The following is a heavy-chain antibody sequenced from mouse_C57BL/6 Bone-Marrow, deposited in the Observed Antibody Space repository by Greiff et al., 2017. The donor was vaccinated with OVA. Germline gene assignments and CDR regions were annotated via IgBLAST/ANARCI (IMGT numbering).Heavy chain of an antibody. CDR3: ARHEGLTGYFDV. CDR2: ISSGGSYT. CDR1: GFTFSSYG. J-gene: IGHJ1*03. Sequence: EVKLVESGGDLVKPGGSLKLSCAASGFTFSSYGMSWVRQTPDKRLEWVATISSGGSYTYYPDSVKGRFTISRDNAKNTLYLQMSSLKSEGTAMYYCARHEGLTGYFDVWGTGTTVTVSS. D-gene: IGHD3-2*01. V-gene: IGHV5-6*02.